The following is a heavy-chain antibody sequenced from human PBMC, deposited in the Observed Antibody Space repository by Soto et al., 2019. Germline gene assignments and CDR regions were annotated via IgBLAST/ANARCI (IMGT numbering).Heavy chain of an antibody. CDR1: GGSISSGDYY. V-gene: IGHV4-30-4*01. CDR3: ASGSGSYGSPSWFDP. J-gene: IGHJ5*02. CDR2: IDYSGST. Sequence: QVQLQESGPGLVKPSQTLSLTCTVSGGSISSGDYYWSWSRQPPGKGLEWIGYIDYSGSTYYNPSLKSRVTLSVDTSKNQFSLKLSSVTAADTAVYYCASGSGSYGSPSWFDPWGQGTLVTVSS. D-gene: IGHD5-18*01.